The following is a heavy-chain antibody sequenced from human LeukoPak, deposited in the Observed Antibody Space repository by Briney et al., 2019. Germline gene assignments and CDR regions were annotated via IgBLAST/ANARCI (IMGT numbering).Heavy chain of an antibody. V-gene: IGHV3-30-3*01. D-gene: IGHD6-19*01. CDR2: ISYDGSDK. Sequence: GGSLRLSCAASGFTFSNYAVHWVRQAPGKGLEWVAVISYDGSDKYYADSVKGRFTISRDNSKNTLYLQMNSLRPEDTAVYYCARDWGRRYSSGWYGDFDYWGQGTLVTVSS. CDR3: ARDWGRRYSSGWYGDFDY. J-gene: IGHJ4*02. CDR1: GFTFSNYA.